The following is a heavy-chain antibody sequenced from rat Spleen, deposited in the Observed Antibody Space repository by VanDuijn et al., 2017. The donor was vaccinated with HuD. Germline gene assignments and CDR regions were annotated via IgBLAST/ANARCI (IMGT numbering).Heavy chain of an antibody. CDR3: TRGEYYFDY. V-gene: IGHV4-2*01. CDR2: INKDSSTI. J-gene: IGHJ2*01. CDR1: GFNFNDFW. D-gene: IGHD5-1*01. Sequence: EVKLVESGGGLVQPGRSLKLSCAASGFNFNDFWMGWVRQAPGKGLEWIGEINKDSSTIKYIPSLKDKISISRDNAQSTLYLQMNSLRSEDTATYYCTRGEYYFDYWGQGVMVTVSS.